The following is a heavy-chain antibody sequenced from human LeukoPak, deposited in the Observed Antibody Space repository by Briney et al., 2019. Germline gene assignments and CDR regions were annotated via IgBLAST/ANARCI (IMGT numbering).Heavy chain of an antibody. V-gene: IGHV1-46*01. CDR2: INPRGDST. Sequence: ASVKVSCKASGYTFSTYFTHWARQAPGQGLEWMGVINPRGDSTDYAQKFQGRVTVTRDTSTSTVHMELSGLRSEDTAVYYCARDQEGFDYWGQGTLVTVSS. CDR3: ARDQEGFDY. J-gene: IGHJ4*02. CDR1: GYTFSTYF.